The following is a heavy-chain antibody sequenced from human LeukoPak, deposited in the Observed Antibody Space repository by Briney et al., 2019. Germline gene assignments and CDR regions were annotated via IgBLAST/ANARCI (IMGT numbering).Heavy chain of an antibody. CDR1: GYTFTSYD. V-gene: IGHV1-8*01. CDR3: ERALSWTGNSYYYMDV. J-gene: IGHJ6*03. D-gene: IGHD3/OR15-3a*01. Sequence: ASVKVSCKASGYTFTSYDINWVRQATGQGLEWMGWMNPNSGNTGYAQKFQGRVTMTKNTSITTAYMELSSLRSEDTAVYYCERALSWTGNSYYYMDVWGKGTTVTVSS. CDR2: MNPNSGNT.